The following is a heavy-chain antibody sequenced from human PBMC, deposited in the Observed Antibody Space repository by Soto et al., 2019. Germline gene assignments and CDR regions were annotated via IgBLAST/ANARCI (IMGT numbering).Heavy chain of an antibody. CDR2: IRSEANSYAT. V-gene: IGHV3-73*01. J-gene: IGHJ6*02. Sequence: GGSLRLSCAASGFTFSGSAMHWVRQASGKGLEWVGRIRSEANSYATAYAASVKGRFTISRDDSKSTAYLQMNSLKTEDTAVYYCTRCGLGYCTNGGMDVWGQGTTVTVSS. D-gene: IGHD2-8*01. CDR1: GFTFSGSA. CDR3: TRCGLGYCTNGGMDV.